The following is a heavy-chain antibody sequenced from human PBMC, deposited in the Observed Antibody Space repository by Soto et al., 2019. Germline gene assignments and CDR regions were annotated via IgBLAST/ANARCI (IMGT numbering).Heavy chain of an antibody. CDR1: GYRFTNSW. D-gene: IGHD2-2*01. V-gene: IGHV5-51*01. J-gene: IGHJ5*02. Sequence: EVQLVQSGAEVKKPGESLKISCKGSGYRFTNSWIGWVRQMPGKGLEWMGIIYPGDSDTRYSPSFQGQVTISADKSISTAYLQWSSLKASDTAMYYCARQDCSSATCYPFDPWGQGTLVTVSS. CDR2: IYPGDSDT. CDR3: ARQDCSSATCYPFDP.